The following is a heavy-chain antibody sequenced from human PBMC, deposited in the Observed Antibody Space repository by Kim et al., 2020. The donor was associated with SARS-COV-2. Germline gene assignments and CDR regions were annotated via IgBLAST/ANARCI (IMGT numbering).Heavy chain of an antibody. Sequence: GGSLRLSCAASGFTFSNYVMRWVRQAPGKGLEWVSSFRTSGASQYYADSVRGRFTISRDSSRNIVYLQMNSLRAEDTAVYYCAKKAGVEGGWYYDYWGQGIMVTVSS. D-gene: IGHD6-19*01. CDR2: FRTSGASQ. V-gene: IGHV3-23*01. CDR1: GFTFSNYV. CDR3: AKKAGVEGGWYYDY. J-gene: IGHJ4*02.